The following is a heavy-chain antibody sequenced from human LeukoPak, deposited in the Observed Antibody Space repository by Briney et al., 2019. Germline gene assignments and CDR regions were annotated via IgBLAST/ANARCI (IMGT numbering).Heavy chain of an antibody. Sequence: PGGSLRLSCAASGFTFSSYAMSWVRQAPGKGLEWVAVISYDGSNKYYADSVKGRFTISRDNSKNTLYLQMNSLRAEDTAVYYCAKQQERSSSWYPTGWFDYWGQGTLVTVSS. CDR3: AKQQERSSSWYPTGWFDY. CDR2: ISYDGSNK. D-gene: IGHD6-13*01. CDR1: GFTFSSYA. V-gene: IGHV3-30-3*02. J-gene: IGHJ4*02.